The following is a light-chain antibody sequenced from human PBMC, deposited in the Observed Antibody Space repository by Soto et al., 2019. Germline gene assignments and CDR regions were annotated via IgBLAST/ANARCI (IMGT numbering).Light chain of an antibody. V-gene: IGKV1-39*01. Sequence: DIQMTQSPSSLSASVGDRVTITCRASQSISSYLNWYPQKPGKAPKLLIYAASSLQSGVPARFSGSWSGTECTLTISSLQSEDVSVYYCQQYNNWPPVLGQGTKVDIK. CDR1: QSISSY. CDR2: AAS. J-gene: IGKJ1*01. CDR3: QQYNNWPPV.